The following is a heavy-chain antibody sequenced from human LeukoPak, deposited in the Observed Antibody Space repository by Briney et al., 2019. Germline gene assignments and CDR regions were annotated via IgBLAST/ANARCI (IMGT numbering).Heavy chain of an antibody. D-gene: IGHD4-23*01. CDR2: MGYEGIHK. J-gene: IGHJ4*02. V-gene: IGHV3-30*02. CDR1: RFTFNNFG. Sequence: PGGSLRLSCAASRFTFNNFGMHWVRQAPGKGLEWVAFMGYEGIHKYYADSVKGRFTISKDNSKATLYLQINSLRPEDTAVYYCARDLHGGYSSDYWGQGTLVTVSS. CDR3: ARDLHGGYSSDY.